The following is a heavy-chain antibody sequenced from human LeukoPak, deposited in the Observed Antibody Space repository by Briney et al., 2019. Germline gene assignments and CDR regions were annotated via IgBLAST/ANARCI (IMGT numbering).Heavy chain of an antibody. CDR2: INAGNGNI. D-gene: IGHD2-2*01. CDR1: GHTSTTYA. CDR3: ARGYCSSTSCYMDV. V-gene: IGHV1-3*01. Sequence: ASVKVSCKASGHTSTTYAIHWVRQAPGQGLEWMGWINAGNGNIKYSQKLQGRVTIIGDTSASTAYMGLSSLRSEDTAVYYCARGYCSSTSCYMDVWGQGTTVT. J-gene: IGHJ6*02.